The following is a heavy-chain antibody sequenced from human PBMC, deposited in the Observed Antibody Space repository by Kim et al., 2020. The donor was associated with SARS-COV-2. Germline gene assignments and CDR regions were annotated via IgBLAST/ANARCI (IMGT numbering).Heavy chain of an antibody. CDR1: GFTFSTHA. Sequence: GGSLRLSCAASGFTFSTHAMSWVRQAPGKGLEWVSGISGSGGSTYYADSVKGRFTISGDNSKNTLYLQMNSLRAEDTAIYYCAKATYYFDSSHYYSYYFDYWGQGTLVTVSS. D-gene: IGHD3-22*01. J-gene: IGHJ4*02. CDR2: ISGSGGST. CDR3: AKATYYFDSSHYYSYYFDY. V-gene: IGHV3-23*01.